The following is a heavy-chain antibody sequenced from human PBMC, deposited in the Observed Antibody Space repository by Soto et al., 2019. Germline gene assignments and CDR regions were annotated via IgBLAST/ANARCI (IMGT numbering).Heavy chain of an antibody. D-gene: IGHD2-2*01. CDR2: IYPGDSDT. V-gene: IGHV5-51*01. Sequence: PGESLKISCKGSGYSFTSYWIGWVRQMPGKGLEWMGIIYPGDSDTRYSPSFQGQVTISADKSISTAYLQWSSLKASDTAMYYCARLISGDIVVVPATPGTYYFDYWGQGTLVTVSS. J-gene: IGHJ4*02. CDR1: GYSFTSYW. CDR3: ARLISGDIVVVPATPGTYYFDY.